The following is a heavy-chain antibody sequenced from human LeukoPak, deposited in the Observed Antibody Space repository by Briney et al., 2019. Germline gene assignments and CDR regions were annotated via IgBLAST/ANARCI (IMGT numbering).Heavy chain of an antibody. CDR2: ISGSGGST. J-gene: IGHJ6*03. V-gene: IGHV3-23*01. CDR3: AKDHSITIFGVVLSYMDV. Sequence: PGGSLRLSCAASGFTFSSYAMSWVRQAPGKGLEWVSAISGSGGSTYYADSVKGRFTISRDNSKNTLYLQMNSLRAEDTAVYYCAKDHSITIFGVVLSYMDVWGKGTTVTVSS. D-gene: IGHD3-3*01. CDR1: GFTFSSYA.